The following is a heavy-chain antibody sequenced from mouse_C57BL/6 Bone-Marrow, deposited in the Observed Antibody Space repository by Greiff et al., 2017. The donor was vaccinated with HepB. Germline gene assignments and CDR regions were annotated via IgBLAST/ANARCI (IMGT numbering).Heavy chain of an antibody. D-gene: IGHD1-1*01. Sequence: EVQLQQSGPELVKPGASVKISCKASGYTFTDYYMNWVKQSHGKSLEWIGDINPNNGGTSYNQKFKGKATLTVDKSSSTAYMELRSLTSEDSAVYYCARDGSSLYWGQGTTLTVSS. CDR3: ARDGSSLY. V-gene: IGHV1-26*01. CDR1: GYTFTDYY. CDR2: INPNNGGT. J-gene: IGHJ2*01.